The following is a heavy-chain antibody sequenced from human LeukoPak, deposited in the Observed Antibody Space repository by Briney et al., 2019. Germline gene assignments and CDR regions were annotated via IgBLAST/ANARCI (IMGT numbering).Heavy chain of an antibody. CDR2: INHSGST. Sequence: KSSETLSLTCAVYGGSFSGYYWSWIRQPPGKGLEWIGEINHSGSTNYNPSLKSRVTISVDTSKNQFSLKLSSVTAADTAVYYCARVYFDYWGQGTLVNVSS. J-gene: IGHJ4*02. CDR3: ARVYFDY. CDR1: GGSFSGYY. V-gene: IGHV4-34*01.